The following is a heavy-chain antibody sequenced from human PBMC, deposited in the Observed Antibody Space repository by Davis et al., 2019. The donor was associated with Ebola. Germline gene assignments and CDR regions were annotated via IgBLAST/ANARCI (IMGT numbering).Heavy chain of an antibody. CDR3: ARRYSGSKNAFDI. J-gene: IGHJ3*02. Sequence: ESLKISCAVSGYSISSGYYWGWIRQPPGKGLEWIGSIYHSGSTYYNPSLKSRVTISVDTSKNQFSLKLSSVTAADTAVYYCARRYSGSKNAFDIWGQGTMVTVSS. V-gene: IGHV4-38-2*01. CDR1: GYSISSGYY. CDR2: IYHSGST. D-gene: IGHD1-26*01.